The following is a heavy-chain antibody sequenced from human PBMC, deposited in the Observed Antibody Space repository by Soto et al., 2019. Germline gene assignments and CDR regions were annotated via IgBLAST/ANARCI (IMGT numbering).Heavy chain of an antibody. J-gene: IGHJ1*01. CDR3: ARDALTTVTVEYFQH. V-gene: IGHV1-18*01. D-gene: IGHD4-17*01. CDR2: ISAYNGNT. CDR1: GYTFTSYG. Sequence: QVQLVQSGAEVKKPGASVKVSCKASGYTFTSYGIIWVRQAPGQGLEWMGWISAYNGNTNYAQKLQGRVTMTTDTSTSTAYMELRSLRSDDTAVYYCARDALTTVTVEYFQHWGQGTLVTVSS.